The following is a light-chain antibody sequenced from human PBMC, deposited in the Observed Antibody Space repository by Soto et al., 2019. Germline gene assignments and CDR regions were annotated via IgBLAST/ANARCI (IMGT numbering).Light chain of an antibody. CDR1: SSNIGSNT. CDR2: SDN. Sequence: QSVLTQPPSASGTPGQRVTISCSGSSSNIGSNTVNWYQQLPGTAPKLLIYSDNQRPSGVPDRFSGSKSGTSASLAISGLQSEDEADYYCAAWDDNLSGLFGGGTKVTVL. V-gene: IGLV1-44*01. J-gene: IGLJ2*01. CDR3: AAWDDNLSGL.